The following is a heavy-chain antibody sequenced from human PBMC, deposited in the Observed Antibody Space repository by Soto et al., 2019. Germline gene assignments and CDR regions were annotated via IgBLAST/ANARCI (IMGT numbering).Heavy chain of an antibody. CDR1: GGSIRGYY. V-gene: IGHV4-59*08. J-gene: IGHJ5*02. Sequence: SETLSLTCTVSGGSIRGYYWSWIRQTPGKGLEWVGHIYYTGSTNYNPSLKSRLTISVDTSKNQFYLKLSSVTAADTAMYYCAMTKTTLYNWLDPWGQGTQVTVSS. CDR3: AMTKTTLYNWLDP. D-gene: IGHD1-7*01. CDR2: IYYTGST.